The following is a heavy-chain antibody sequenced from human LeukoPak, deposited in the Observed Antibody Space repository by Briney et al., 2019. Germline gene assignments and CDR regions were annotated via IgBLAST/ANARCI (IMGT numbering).Heavy chain of an antibody. Sequence: GRSLRLSCAASGFTFSSYGMHWVRQAPGKGLEWVIGISYDGSNKYYADSVKGRFTISRDNSKNTLYLQMNSLRAEDTAVYYCAKDFLPHISMVRGVTTLFDFWGQGTLDTVSS. J-gene: IGHJ4*02. CDR2: ISYDGSNK. CDR3: AKDFLPHISMVRGVTTLFDF. V-gene: IGHV3-30*18. CDR1: GFTFSSYG. D-gene: IGHD3-10*01.